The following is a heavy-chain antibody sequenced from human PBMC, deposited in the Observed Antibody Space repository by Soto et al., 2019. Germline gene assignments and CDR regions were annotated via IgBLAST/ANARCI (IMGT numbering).Heavy chain of an antibody. CDR2: ISNDGSDK. CDR1: GFTFSSYA. CDR3: ARRGSVGAYVDNYYGMDV. V-gene: IGHV3-30-3*01. D-gene: IGHD1-26*01. Sequence: GGSLRLSCAASGFTFSSYAMHWVRQAPGKGLEWGAVISNDGSDKYYADSVKGRFTISRDNSKNTRYLQMNSLRAEDTAVYYCARRGSVGAYVDNYYGMDVWGQGTTVTVSS. J-gene: IGHJ6*02.